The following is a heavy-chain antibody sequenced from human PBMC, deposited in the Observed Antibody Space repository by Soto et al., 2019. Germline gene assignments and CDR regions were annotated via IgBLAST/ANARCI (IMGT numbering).Heavy chain of an antibody. CDR2: INHSGST. V-gene: IGHV4-34*01. CDR3: ARSRYYDSSGYRALDAFDI. J-gene: IGHJ3*02. CDR1: GESFSGYY. Sequence: QVHLQQWGAGLLKPSETLSLTCAVFGESFSGYYWHWIRQPPGKGLEWIGEINHSGSTNYYWSLKGQVTISVVTARNQLSLKLNSVTAADTDVYYCARSRYYDSSGYRALDAFDIWGQGTMVTVSS. D-gene: IGHD3-22*01.